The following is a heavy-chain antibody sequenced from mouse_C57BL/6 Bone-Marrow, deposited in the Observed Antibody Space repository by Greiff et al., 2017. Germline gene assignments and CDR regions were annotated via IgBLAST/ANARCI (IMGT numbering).Heavy chain of an antibody. CDR2: ISSGGSYT. CDR1: GFTFSSYG. D-gene: IGHD1-1*02. Sequence: EVMLVESGGDLVKPGGSLKLSCAASGFTFSSYGMSWVRQTPDKRLEWVATISSGGSYTYYPDSVKGRFTISRATANNTLYLQMSGLKSDDTAIYYCARHGGSWFAYWGQGTLVTVSA. J-gene: IGHJ3*01. CDR3: ARHGGSWFAY. V-gene: IGHV5-6*01.